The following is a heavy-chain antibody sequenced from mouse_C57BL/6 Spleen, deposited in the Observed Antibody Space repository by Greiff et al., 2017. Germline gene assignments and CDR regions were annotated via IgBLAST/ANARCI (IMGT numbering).Heavy chain of an antibody. CDR3: TSSIYYDYDVYAMDY. CDR2: IDPETGGT. D-gene: IGHD2-4*01. Sequence: VQLQESGAELVRPGASVTLSCKASGYTFTDYEMHWVKQTPVHGLEWIGAIDPETGGTAYNQTFKGKAILTADKSSSTAYMELRSLTSEDSAVYYCTSSIYYDYDVYAMDYWGQGTSVTVSS. CDR1: GYTFTDYE. V-gene: IGHV1-15*01. J-gene: IGHJ4*01.